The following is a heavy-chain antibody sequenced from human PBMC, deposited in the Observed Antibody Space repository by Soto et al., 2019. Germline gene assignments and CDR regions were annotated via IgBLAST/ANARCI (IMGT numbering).Heavy chain of an antibody. CDR2: ISRNGNT. Sequence: SGTLSLTCTASRVYVNTFQRSWVRQPAGKGLEWIGRISRNGNTDYSPSHKSRFTLKEDTSKNHIPLNLTTFTAADMAVYYCSREGSHSDYNLSIVINIWSFARWVQVLQVAVSS. D-gene: IGHD4-4*01. CDR3: SREGSHSDYNLSIVINIWSFAR. V-gene: IGHV4-4*07. CDR1: RVYVNTFQ. J-gene: IGHJ5*02.